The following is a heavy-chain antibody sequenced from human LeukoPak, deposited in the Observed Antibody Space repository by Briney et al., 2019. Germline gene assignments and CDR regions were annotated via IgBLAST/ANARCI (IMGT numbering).Heavy chain of an antibody. Sequence: GSLRLSCAASGFTFSSYWMHWVRQAPGKGLVWVSRINSDGSSTSYADSVKGRSTISRDNAKNTLYLQMNSLRAEDTAVYYCARERVGASMDVWGQGTTVTVSS. CDR3: ARERVGASMDV. V-gene: IGHV3-74*01. J-gene: IGHJ6*02. CDR2: INSDGSST. CDR1: GFTFSSYW. D-gene: IGHD1-26*01.